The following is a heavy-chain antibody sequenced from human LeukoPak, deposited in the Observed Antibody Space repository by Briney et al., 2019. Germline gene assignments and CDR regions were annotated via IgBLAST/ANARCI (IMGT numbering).Heavy chain of an antibody. D-gene: IGHD6-6*01. Sequence: GGSLRLSCAASGFTFSSYAMSWVRQAPGKGLEGGSAISVSGGSTYYADSVKGRFTTYRDNSKNTLYLQMNSLRPEDTAVYYCAKASGSSPVHWFDPWGQGTLVTVSS. CDR2: ISVSGGST. CDR1: GFTFSSYA. J-gene: IGHJ5*02. V-gene: IGHV3-23*01. CDR3: AKASGSSPVHWFDP.